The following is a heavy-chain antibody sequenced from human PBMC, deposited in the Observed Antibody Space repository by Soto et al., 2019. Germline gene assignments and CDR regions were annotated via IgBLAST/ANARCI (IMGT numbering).Heavy chain of an antibody. J-gene: IGHJ4*02. CDR3: ARRLCRTSDS. Sequence: SETLSLTCTVSGGSISSYYRSWIRQPPGKGLEWIGYIYYSGSTNYNPSLKSRVTISVGTSKNQFSLKLSSVTAADTAVYYCARRLCRTSDSWGQGTLATLAS. CDR2: IYYSGST. CDR1: GGSISSYY. V-gene: IGHV4-59*08. D-gene: IGHD2-15*01.